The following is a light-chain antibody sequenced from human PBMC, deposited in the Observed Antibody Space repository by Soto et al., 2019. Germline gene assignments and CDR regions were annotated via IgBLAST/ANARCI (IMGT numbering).Light chain of an antibody. J-gene: IGKJ1*01. V-gene: IGKV3-11*01. CDR3: HQRQSWPRT. CDR2: DAS. CDR1: PSVTSN. Sequence: EIVLTQSPGTLSLSPGERATLSCGASPSVTSNLAWYQQALGQAPRLLIYDASNRAAGIPARFSGSGSGTDFTLTISDVQPEDFALYYCHQRQSWPRTFGQGTKVE.